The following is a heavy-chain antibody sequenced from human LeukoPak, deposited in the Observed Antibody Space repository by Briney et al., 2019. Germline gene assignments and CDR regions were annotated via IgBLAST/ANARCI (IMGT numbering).Heavy chain of an antibody. CDR3: ARSRGYYYDSSGYNWFDP. CDR2: IIPIFGPA. D-gene: IGHD3-22*01. V-gene: IGHV1-69*05. J-gene: IGHJ5*02. Sequence: SVKVSCKASGGTFISYAISWVRQAPGQGLEWMGRIIPIFGPANYAQKLQGRVTITTDESTSTAYMELSSLRSEDTAVYYCARSRGYYYDSSGYNWFDPWGQGTLVTVSS. CDR1: GGTFISYA.